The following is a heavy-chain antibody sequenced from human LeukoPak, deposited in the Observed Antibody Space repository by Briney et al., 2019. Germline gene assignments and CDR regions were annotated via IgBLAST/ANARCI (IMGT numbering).Heavy chain of an antibody. J-gene: IGHJ6*03. CDR1: GGSISSGGYY. Sequence: SGTLSLTCTVSGGSISSGGYYWSWIRQHPGKGLEWIGYIYYSGSTYYNPSLKSRVTISVDTSKNQFSLKLSSVTAADTAVYYCARAGYGDYSYYMDVWGKGTTVTVSS. CDR3: ARAGYGDYSYYMDV. V-gene: IGHV4-31*03. D-gene: IGHD4-17*01. CDR2: IYYSGST.